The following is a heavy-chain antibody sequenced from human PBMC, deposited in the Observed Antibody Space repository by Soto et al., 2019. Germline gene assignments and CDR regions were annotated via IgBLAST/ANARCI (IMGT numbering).Heavy chain of an antibody. CDR3: VQGFGKGGV. V-gene: IGHV3-23*01. J-gene: IGHJ6*02. CDR1: GFTFSTYA. D-gene: IGHD3-10*01. CDR2: ISGSGGSI. Sequence: EVQLLESGGGLVQPGGSLRLSCAASGFTFSTYAMNWVRQAPGNGLEWVSAISGSGGSIHYADSVKGRFTISRDNSKNTLYLLMNRLRDDETAVYRCVQGFGKGGVWGQGTTVTVSS.